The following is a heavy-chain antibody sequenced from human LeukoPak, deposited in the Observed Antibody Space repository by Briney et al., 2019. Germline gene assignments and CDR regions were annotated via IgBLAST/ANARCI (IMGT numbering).Heavy chain of an antibody. Sequence: WASVKVSCKASGGTFSSYAISWVRQAPGQGLEWMGRIIPILGIANYAQKFQGRVTITVDKSTSTAYMELSSLRSEDTAVYYCARESMGIQQWSYFDYWGQGTLVTVSS. CDR3: ARESMGIQQWSYFDY. CDR1: GGTFSSYA. V-gene: IGHV1-69*04. D-gene: IGHD5-18*01. CDR2: IIPILGIA. J-gene: IGHJ4*02.